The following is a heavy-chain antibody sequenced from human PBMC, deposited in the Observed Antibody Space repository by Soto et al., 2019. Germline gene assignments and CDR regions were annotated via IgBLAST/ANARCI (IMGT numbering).Heavy chain of an antibody. J-gene: IGHJ4*02. CDR2: ISGSGGNT. CDR3: AKGDFYDFWSGYSYYFDY. Sequence: GGSLRLSCAASGFTFTSYAMSWVRQAPGKGLEWVSAISGSGGNTYYADSVKGRFTISRDNSKNTVFLQMNSLRAEDSAVYYCAKGDFYDFWSGYSYYFDYWGQGTLVTVSS. CDR1: GFTFTSYA. D-gene: IGHD3-3*01. V-gene: IGHV3-23*01.